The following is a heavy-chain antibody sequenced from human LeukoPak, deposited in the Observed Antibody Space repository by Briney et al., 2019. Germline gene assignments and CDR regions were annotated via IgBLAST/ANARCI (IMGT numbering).Heavy chain of an antibody. CDR3: ARDGGSYYDILTGYSQLTYGMDV. J-gene: IGHJ6*04. V-gene: IGHV3-11*06. CDR1: GFTFSDYY. D-gene: IGHD3-9*01. Sequence: PGGSLRLSCAASGFTFSDYYMSWIRQAPGKGLEWVSYISSSSSYTNYADSVKGRFTISRDNAKNSLYLQMNSLRAEDTAVYYCARDGGSYYDILTGYSQLTYGMDVWGKGTTVTVSS. CDR2: ISSSSSYT.